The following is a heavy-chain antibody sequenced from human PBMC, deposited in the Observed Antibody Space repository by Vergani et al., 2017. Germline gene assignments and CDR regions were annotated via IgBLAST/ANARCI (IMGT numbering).Heavy chain of an antibody. D-gene: IGHD4-17*01. V-gene: IGHV3-23*01. CDR2: ISGSGGST. J-gene: IGHJ4*02. Sequence: EVQLLESGGGLVQPGGSLRLSCAASGFTFSSYAMSWVRQAPGKGLEWVSAISGSGGSTYYADSVKGRFTISRDNSKNTLYLQMNSLRAEDTAVYYCARDSDYGDLSFDYWGQGTLVTVSS. CDR1: GFTFSSYA. CDR3: ARDSDYGDLSFDY.